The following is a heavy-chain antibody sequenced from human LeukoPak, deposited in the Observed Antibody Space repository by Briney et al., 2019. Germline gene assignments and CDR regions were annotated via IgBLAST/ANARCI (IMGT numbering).Heavy chain of an antibody. CDR2: IYYSGST. CDR1: GGSISSGGYY. CDR3: ASRRNYYDSSGYCIFDY. V-gene: IGHV4-31*03. J-gene: IGHJ4*02. D-gene: IGHD3-22*01. Sequence: PSQTLSLTCTVSGGSISSGGYYWSWIRQHPGKGLEWIGYIYYSGSTYYNPSLKSRVTISVDTSKNQFSLKLSSVTAADTAVYYCASRRNYYDSSGYCIFDYWGQGTLVTVSS.